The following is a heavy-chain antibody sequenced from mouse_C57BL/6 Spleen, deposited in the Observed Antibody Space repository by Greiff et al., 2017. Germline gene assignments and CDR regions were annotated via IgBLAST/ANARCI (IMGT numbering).Heavy chain of an antibody. CDR1: GFNIKDDY. V-gene: IGHV14-4*01. CDR2: IDPENGDT. CDR3: TTGTTVASYAMDY. Sequence: EVQLKESGAELVRPGASVKLSCTASGFNIKDDYMHWVKQRPEQGLEWIGWIDPENGDTEYASKFQGKATITADTSSNTAYLQLSSLTSEDTAVYYCTTGTTVASYAMDYWGQGTSVTVSS. D-gene: IGHD1-1*01. J-gene: IGHJ4*01.